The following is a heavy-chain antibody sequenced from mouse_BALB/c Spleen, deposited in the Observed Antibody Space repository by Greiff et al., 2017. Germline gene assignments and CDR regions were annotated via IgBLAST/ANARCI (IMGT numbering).Heavy chain of an antibody. V-gene: IGHV5-6-4*01. J-gene: IGHJ4*01. Sequence: EVKLMESGGGLVKPGGSLKLSCAASGFTFSSYTMSWVRQTPEKRLEWVATISSGGSYTYYPDSVKGRFTISRDNAKNTLYLQMSSLKSEDTAMYYCTRGRYDGYYGAMDYWGQGTSVTVSS. D-gene: IGHD2-3*01. CDR1: GFTFSSYT. CDR3: TRGRYDGYYGAMDY. CDR2: ISSGGSYT.